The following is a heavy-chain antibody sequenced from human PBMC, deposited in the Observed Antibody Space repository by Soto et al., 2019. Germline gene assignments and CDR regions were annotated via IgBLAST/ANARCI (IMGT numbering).Heavy chain of an antibody. CDR3: AKDRPWNGIEALPFFDD. CDR2: MSGRGGTT. D-gene: IGHD6-6*01. CDR1: GFSLSDSA. V-gene: IGHV3-23*01. Sequence: EVQLLESGGGLVQPGGSLRLSCVVSGFSLSDSAMSWVRQAPGKGLEWVSSMSGRGGTTFYGDFVKGRFTISRDSSLNTLYLQLSSLRAEDTAVYYCAKDRPWNGIEALPFFDDWGQGPLVTVSS. J-gene: IGHJ4*02.